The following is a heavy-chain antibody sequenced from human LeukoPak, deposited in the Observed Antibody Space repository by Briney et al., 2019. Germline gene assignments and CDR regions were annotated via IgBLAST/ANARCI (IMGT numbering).Heavy chain of an antibody. J-gene: IGHJ3*02. CDR3: AKDPHDSSGYYLGFDI. CDR1: GFTFSSYA. CDR2: ISGSGGST. Sequence: GGSLRLSCAASGFTFSSYAMSWVRQAPGKGLEWVSAISGSGGSTYYADSVKGRFTISRDNSKNTPYLQMNSLRAEDTAVYYCAKDPHDSSGYYLGFDIWGQGTMVTVSS. D-gene: IGHD3-22*01. V-gene: IGHV3-23*01.